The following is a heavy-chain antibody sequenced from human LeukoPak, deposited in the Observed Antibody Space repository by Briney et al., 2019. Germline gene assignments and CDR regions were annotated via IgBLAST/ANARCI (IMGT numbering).Heavy chain of an antibody. CDR2: ISGSGGST. J-gene: IGHJ3*02. CDR3: AKVGIVVVPAATGGAFDI. Sequence: GGSLRLSCAASGFTFSSYAMSWVRQAPGKGLEWVSAISGSGGSTYYADSVKGRFTIPRDNSKNTLYLQMNSLRAEDTAVYYCAKVGIVVVPAATGGAFDIWGQGTMATVSS. V-gene: IGHV3-23*01. CDR1: GFTFSSYA. D-gene: IGHD2-2*01.